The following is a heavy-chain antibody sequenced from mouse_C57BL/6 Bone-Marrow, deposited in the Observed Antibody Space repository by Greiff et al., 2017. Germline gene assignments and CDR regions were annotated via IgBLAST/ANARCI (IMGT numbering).Heavy chain of an antibody. CDR3: ATTTVVATRDYYAMDY. D-gene: IGHD1-1*01. CDR2: SRNKANDYTT. J-gene: IGHJ4*01. CDR1: GFTFSDFY. Sequence: EVKLVESGGGLVQSGRSLRLSCATSGFTFSDFYMEWVRQAPGKGLEWIAASRNKANDYTTEYSASVKGRFIVSRDTSQSILYLQMNALRAEDTAIYYCATTTVVATRDYYAMDYWGQGTSVTVSS. V-gene: IGHV7-1*01.